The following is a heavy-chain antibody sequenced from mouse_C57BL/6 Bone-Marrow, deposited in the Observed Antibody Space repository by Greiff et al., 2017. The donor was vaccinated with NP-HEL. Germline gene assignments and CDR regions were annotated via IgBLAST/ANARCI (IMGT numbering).Heavy chain of an antibody. D-gene: IGHD1-1*01. J-gene: IGHJ3*01. CDR2: IRNKANNHAT. CDR1: GFTFSDAW. V-gene: IGHV6-6*01. CDR3: TRDYYGSRAWFAY. Sequence: EVQRVESGGGLVQPGGSMKLSCAASGFTFSDAWMDWVRQSPEKGLEWVAEIRNKANNHATYYAESVKGRFTISRDDSKSSVYLQMNSLRAEDTGIYYCTRDYYGSRAWFAYWGQGTLVTVSA.